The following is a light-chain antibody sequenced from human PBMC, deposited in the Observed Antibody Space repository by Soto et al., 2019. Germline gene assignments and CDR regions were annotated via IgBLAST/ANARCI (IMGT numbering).Light chain of an antibody. J-gene: IGLJ3*02. CDR2: LNSDGSH. CDR1: SAHITYA. V-gene: IGLV4-69*01. CDR3: GTWDSSLSAGV. Sequence: QLVLTQSPSASASLGASVKLTCTLNSAHITYAIAWHQQQPEKGPRYLMKLNSDGSHYKGDGIPDRFSGSKSGTSATLGITGLQTGDEADYYCGTWDSSLSAGVFGGGTKLTVL.